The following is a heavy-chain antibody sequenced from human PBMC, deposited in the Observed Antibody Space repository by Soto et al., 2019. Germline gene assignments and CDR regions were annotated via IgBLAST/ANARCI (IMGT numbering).Heavy chain of an antibody. V-gene: IGHV1-2*02. CDR3: ARRAVSSKGHSY. Sequence: GASVKVSCKAPGSTFTGYYIHCVRQAPGKGLEWMGWINPNTGGTNYAQKFQVRATMTTDTSISTAYMELSRLRSDDTAVYYWARRAVSSKGHSYCGQGTLVTVS. J-gene: IGHJ4*02. CDR1: GSTFTGYY. CDR2: INPNTGGT. D-gene: IGHD6-19*01.